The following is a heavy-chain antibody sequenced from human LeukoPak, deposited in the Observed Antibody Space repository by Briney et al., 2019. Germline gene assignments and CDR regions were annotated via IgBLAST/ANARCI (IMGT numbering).Heavy chain of an antibody. V-gene: IGHV3-21*01. Sequence: GGSLRLSCAASGFTFSSYSMNWVRQAPGKGLEWVSSISSSSSYIYYADSVKGRFTISRDNAKNTLYLQMNSLRAEETAVYYCARGVVGALEDSWFDPWGQGTLVTVSS. J-gene: IGHJ5*02. D-gene: IGHD1-26*01. CDR2: ISSSSSYI. CDR1: GFTFSSYS. CDR3: ARGVVGALEDSWFDP.